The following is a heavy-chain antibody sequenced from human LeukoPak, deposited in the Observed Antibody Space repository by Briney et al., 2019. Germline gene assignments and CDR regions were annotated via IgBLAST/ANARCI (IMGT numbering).Heavy chain of an antibody. CDR2: ISAYNGNT. CDR1: GYTFTSYG. Sequence: GASVKVSCKASGYTFTSYGISWVRQAPGQGLEWMGWISAYNGNTNYAQKFQGRVTMTRDTSISTAYMELSRLRSDDTAVYYCARGHQNGPYGGYETGYWGQGTLVTVSS. CDR3: ARGHQNGPYGGYETGY. V-gene: IGHV1-18*01. D-gene: IGHD5-12*01. J-gene: IGHJ4*02.